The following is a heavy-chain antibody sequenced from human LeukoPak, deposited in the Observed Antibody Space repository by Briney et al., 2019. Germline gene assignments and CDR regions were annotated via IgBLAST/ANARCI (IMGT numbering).Heavy chain of an antibody. CDR3: ARDRGWELLHPLVFDY. V-gene: IGHV3-48*01. Sequence: GGSLRLSCAASGFAFSSYSMNWVRQAPGKGLEWVSYISSSSSTIYYADSVKGRFTISRDNAKNSLYLQMNSLRAEDTAVYYCARDRGWELLHPLVFDYWGQGTLVTVSS. CDR1: GFAFSSYS. J-gene: IGHJ4*02. CDR2: ISSSSSTI. D-gene: IGHD1-26*01.